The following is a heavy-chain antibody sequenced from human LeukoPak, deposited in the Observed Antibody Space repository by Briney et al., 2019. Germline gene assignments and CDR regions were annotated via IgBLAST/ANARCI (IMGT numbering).Heavy chain of an antibody. V-gene: IGHV3-21*01. CDR3: ARDATPRYCSGGSCYTHYGMDV. CDR1: GFTFSSYT. D-gene: IGHD2-15*01. CDR2: ISSSSSYI. Sequence: PGGSLRLSCAASGFTFSSYTMNWVRQAPGKELEWVSSISSSSSYIYYADSVKGRLTISRDNAKNSLYLQMNSLRAEDTAVYYCARDATPRYCSGGSCYTHYGMDVWGQGTTVTVSS. J-gene: IGHJ6*02.